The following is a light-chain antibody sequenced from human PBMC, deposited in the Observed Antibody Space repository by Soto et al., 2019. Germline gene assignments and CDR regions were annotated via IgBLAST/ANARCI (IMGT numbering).Light chain of an antibody. J-gene: IGKJ3*01. Sequence: DIQLTQSPSFLSASVGDRVTITCRASQGISSYLAWYQQKPGKAPKLLIFAAPTLQNGVPSRFSRLGSAPQFTLTISSLQPEYFASYYCLHLNSYSPDTFGPGPKVHIK. CDR3: LHLNSYSPDT. CDR2: AAP. V-gene: IGKV1-9*01. CDR1: QGISSY.